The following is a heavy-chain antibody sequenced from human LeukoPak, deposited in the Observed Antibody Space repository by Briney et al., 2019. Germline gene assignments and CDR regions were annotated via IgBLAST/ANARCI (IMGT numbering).Heavy chain of an antibody. CDR1: GYTFTSYD. CDR3: ARAAPRIAARRYYYYGMDV. J-gene: IGHJ6*02. D-gene: IGHD6-6*01. V-gene: IGHV1-8*01. Sequence: EGSVKVSCKASGYTFTSYDINWVRQATGQGLEWMGWMNPNSGNTGYAQKFQGRVTMTRNTSISTAYMELSSLRSEDTAVYYCARAAPRIAARRYYYYGMDVWGQGTTVTVSS. CDR2: MNPNSGNT.